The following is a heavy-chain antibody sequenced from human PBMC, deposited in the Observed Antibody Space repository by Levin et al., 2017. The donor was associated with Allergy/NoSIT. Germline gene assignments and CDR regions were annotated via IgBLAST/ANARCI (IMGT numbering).Heavy chain of an antibody. CDR1: GFTFSNYW. J-gene: IGHJ4*02. CDR2: ISNAGSDT. D-gene: IGHD6-6*01. CDR3: ARGPGAARPYY. V-gene: IGHV3-74*01. Sequence: AGGSLRLSCAASGFTFSNYWMHWVRQAPGEGLVWVSRISNAGSDTSYADSVKGRFTISRDNAKSTLYLQMNGLRAEDTAVYFCARGPGAARPYYWGQGTLVTVSS.